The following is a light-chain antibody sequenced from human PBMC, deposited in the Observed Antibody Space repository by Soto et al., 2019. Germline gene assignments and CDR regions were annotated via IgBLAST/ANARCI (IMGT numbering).Light chain of an antibody. CDR2: DVI. Sequence: QSALTQPASVSGSPGQSITISCTGTSSDVGGYNYVSWYQQHPGKAPKLMIYDVINRPSGVSNRFSGSKSGNSASLTISGLLAEDDADYYCSSYTTSSSYVVFGGGTKLTVL. CDR1: SSDVGGYNY. J-gene: IGLJ2*01. CDR3: SSYTTSSSYVV. V-gene: IGLV2-14*03.